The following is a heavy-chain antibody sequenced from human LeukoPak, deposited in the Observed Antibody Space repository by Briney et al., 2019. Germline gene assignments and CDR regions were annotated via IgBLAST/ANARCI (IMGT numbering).Heavy chain of an antibody. CDR1: GYSFTSYW. CDR2: IYPGDSDT. D-gene: IGHD3-22*01. Sequence: GESLKISCKGSGYSFTSYWIGWVRQMPGKGLEWMGIIYPGDSDTRYSPSFQGQVTISADKSISTAYLQWSSLKASDTAMYYCARLGSYESIGYYYGYFDYWGQGTLVTVSS. CDR3: ARLGSYESIGYYYGYFDY. J-gene: IGHJ4*02. V-gene: IGHV5-51*01.